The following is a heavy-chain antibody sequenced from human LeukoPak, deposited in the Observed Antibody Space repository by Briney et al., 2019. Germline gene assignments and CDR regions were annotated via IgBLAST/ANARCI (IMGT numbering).Heavy chain of an antibody. CDR1: GFTFSSYS. D-gene: IGHD3-22*01. V-gene: IGHV3-21*04. J-gene: IGHJ4*02. Sequence: PGGSLRLSCAASGFTFSSYSMNWVRQAPGKGLEWVSSISSSSSYIYYADSVKGRFTISRDNAKNTLYLQMNSLRAEDTAVYYCAKTMYSYDSSGSDYWGQGTLVTVSS. CDR2: ISSSSSYI. CDR3: AKTMYSYDSSGSDY.